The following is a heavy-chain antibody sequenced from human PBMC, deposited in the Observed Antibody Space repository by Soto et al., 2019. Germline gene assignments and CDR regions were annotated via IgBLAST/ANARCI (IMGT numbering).Heavy chain of an antibody. CDR1: GGSISSYY. D-gene: IGHD4-17*01. CDR3: ARRYGDQFDY. J-gene: IGHJ4*02. CDR2: IYYSGST. V-gene: IGHV4-59*01. Sequence: QVQLQESGPGLVKPSETLSLTCTVSGGSISSYYWSWIRQPPGKGLEWIGYIYYSGSTNYNPSLKSRATISVDKSKNQYSLKLSSVTAADTAVYYCARRYGDQFDYWGQGTLVTVSS.